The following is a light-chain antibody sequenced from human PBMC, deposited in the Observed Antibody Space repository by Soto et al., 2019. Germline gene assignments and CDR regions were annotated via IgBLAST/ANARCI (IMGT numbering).Light chain of an antibody. CDR1: QSISSL. CDR3: QQYNSYWIT. J-gene: IGKJ5*01. CDR2: DAS. Sequence: DIQMTQSPSTLSASVGDRVTITCRASQSISSLLAWYQQKPGKAPKLLIYDASSLESGVPSRFSGSGSGTEFTLTISSLQPDDFAPYYCQQYNSYWITFGQGTRLEIK. V-gene: IGKV1-5*01.